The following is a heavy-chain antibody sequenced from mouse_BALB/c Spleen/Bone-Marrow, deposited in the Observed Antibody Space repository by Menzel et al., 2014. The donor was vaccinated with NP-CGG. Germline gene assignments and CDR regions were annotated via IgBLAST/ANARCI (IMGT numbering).Heavy chain of an antibody. CDR1: GYTFSSYW. CDR3: TRGGSYYRYLDY. D-gene: IGHD2-14*01. Sequence: LVESGAELMKPGASVKISCKATGYTFSSYWIEWVKQRPGHGLEWIGEILPGSGITNYNEKFKGKATFTADTSSNTAYTQLSSLTSEDSAVYYCTRGGSYYRYLDYWGQGTTLTVSS. J-gene: IGHJ2*01. V-gene: IGHV1-9*01. CDR2: ILPGSGIT.